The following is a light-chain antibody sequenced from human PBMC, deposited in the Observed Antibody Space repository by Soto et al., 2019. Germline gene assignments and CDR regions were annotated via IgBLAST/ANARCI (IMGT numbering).Light chain of an antibody. CDR1: QNVANY. CDR3: QGPRHWSRT. CDR2: ESS. Sequence: EIGVTQNLATPSLWPGVKATVASGASQNVANYLDWYQQKPGQAPRLLIYESSNRATGIAARFSGSGSGTDFTLSIGVPESQQIPVHYCQGPRHWSRTIDRGTKVDIK. J-gene: IGKJ1*01. V-gene: IGKV3-11*01.